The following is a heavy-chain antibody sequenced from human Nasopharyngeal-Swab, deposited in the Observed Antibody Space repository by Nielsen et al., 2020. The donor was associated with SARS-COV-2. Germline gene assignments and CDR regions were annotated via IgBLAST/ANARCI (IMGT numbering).Heavy chain of an antibody. CDR2: IAHDASNE. Sequence: GGSLRLSCAASGSTFSSFGMHWVRQAPGKGLEWVAFIAHDASNEYYGDSVKGRFSISRDSFKNTLYLQMDSLRGEDTAVYYCARDAPAHYGAFYWGRGTLVTVSS. J-gene: IGHJ4*02. CDR3: ARDAPAHYGAFY. D-gene: IGHD4-17*01. V-gene: IGHV3-30*03. CDR1: GSTFSSFG.